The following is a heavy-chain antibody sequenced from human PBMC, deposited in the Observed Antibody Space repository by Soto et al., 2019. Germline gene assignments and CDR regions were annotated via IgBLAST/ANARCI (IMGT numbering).Heavy chain of an antibody. CDR1: GCTFSSYA. V-gene: IGHV1-69*13. Sequence: SVKVSCKASGCTFSSYAISWVRQAPGQGLEWMGGIIPIFGTANYAQEFQGRVTITADESTSTAYMELSSLRSEDTAVYYCAREGLGGKWFELWGQGTLVSVSS. CDR2: IIPIFGTA. CDR3: AREGLGGKWFEL. J-gene: IGHJ5*02.